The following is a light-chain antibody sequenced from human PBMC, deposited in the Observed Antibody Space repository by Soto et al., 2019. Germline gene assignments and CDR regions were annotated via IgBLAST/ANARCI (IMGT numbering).Light chain of an antibody. V-gene: IGLV1-40*01. Sequence: QLVLTQPPSVSRAPGQRVTISCTGSSSNIGAGYDVHWYQQLLGTAPKLLIYGNSNRPSGVPDRFSGSKSGTSASLAITGLQAEDEADYYCQSYDSSLSGSVFGGGTKVTVL. CDR3: QSYDSSLSGSV. CDR2: GNS. CDR1: SSNIGAGYD. J-gene: IGLJ3*02.